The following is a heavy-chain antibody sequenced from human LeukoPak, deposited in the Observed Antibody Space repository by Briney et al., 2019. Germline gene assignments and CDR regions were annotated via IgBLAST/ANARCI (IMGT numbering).Heavy chain of an antibody. D-gene: IGHD4-11*01. CDR2: IYHTGST. J-gene: IGHJ4*02. Sequence: KPSENLSLTCTVSGYSISSGYYWGWIRQPPGKGLEWIGSIYHTGSTYYNPSLKSRATISVDKSKNQFSLKLSSVTAADTAVYYCAKVGLTVTTILDYFDNWGQGTLVTVSS. CDR3: AKVGLTVTTILDYFDN. V-gene: IGHV4-38-2*02. CDR1: GYSISSGYY.